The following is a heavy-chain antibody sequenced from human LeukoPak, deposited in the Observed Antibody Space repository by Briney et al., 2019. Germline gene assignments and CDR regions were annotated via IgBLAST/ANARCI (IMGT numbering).Heavy chain of an antibody. J-gene: IGHJ4*02. CDR1: GESFSGYY. V-gene: IGHV4-34*01. CDR2: INHIGVT. D-gene: IGHD3-10*01. Sequence: PSETLSLTCAVYGESFSGYYWSWIRQPPGKGLEWIGEINHIGVTNYNPPLRSRVTISIDTSKNQFSPKLSSVAAADTAVYYCARADSMIRGVLDYWGQGTLVTVSS. CDR3: ARADSMIRGVLDY.